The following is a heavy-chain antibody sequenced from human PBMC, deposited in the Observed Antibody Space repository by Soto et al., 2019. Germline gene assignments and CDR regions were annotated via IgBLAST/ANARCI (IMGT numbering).Heavy chain of an antibody. D-gene: IGHD3-9*01. CDR1: GYTFTGYY. CDR2: INPNSGGT. V-gene: IGHV1-2*04. CDR3: ARAPDILTGYAFDY. Sequence: GASVKVSCKASGYTFTGYYMHWVRQAPGQGLEWMGWINPNSGGTNYAQKFQGWVTMTRDTSISTAYMELSRLRSDDTAVYYCARAPDILTGYAFDYWGQGTLVTVSS. J-gene: IGHJ4*02.